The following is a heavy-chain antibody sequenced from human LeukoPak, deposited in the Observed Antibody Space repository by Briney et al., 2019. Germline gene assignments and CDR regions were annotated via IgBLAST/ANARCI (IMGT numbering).Heavy chain of an antibody. CDR1: GDIVSSNTAA. CDR2: TFYRSKCYN. CDR3: ARDGWPAFDY. V-gene: IGHV6-1*01. J-gene: IGHJ4*02. D-gene: IGHD2-15*01. Sequence: TSQTLSLTCVIAGDIVSSNTAAWNWLRQSPLRGLEWLGRTFYRSKCYNDYAGSVKSRITISPDTSKNHFSLQLDSVTPEDTAMYYCARDGWPAFDYWGQGSLVTVSS.